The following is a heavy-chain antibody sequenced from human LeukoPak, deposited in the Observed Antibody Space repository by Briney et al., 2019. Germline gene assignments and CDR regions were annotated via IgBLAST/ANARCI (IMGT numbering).Heavy chain of an antibody. D-gene: IGHD2-8*01. Sequence: GFLRLSCAASGFTFSSYAMNWVRQAPGKGLEWVSTISGSGGSTDYADSVKGRFTISKDNSKNTLYLQMNSLRAEDTAVYYCAKDRGHCTNGVCHNYYYMDVWGKGTTVTVSS. CDR1: GFTFSSYA. CDR3: AKDRGHCTNGVCHNYYYMDV. V-gene: IGHV3-23*01. CDR2: ISGSGGST. J-gene: IGHJ6*03.